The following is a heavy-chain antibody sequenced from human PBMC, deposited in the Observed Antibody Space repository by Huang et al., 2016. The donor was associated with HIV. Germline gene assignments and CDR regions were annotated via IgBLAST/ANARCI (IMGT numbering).Heavy chain of an antibody. D-gene: IGHD2-21*01. J-gene: IGHJ6*03. CDR2: IRSKASTYAT. Sequence: EVQLLESGGGLVQPGGSLKLSCAASWFFFRELPLHGVRQASGKGREGGGRIRSKASTYATAYGASVKGSFTISRDDSENTAYLQMNSLKTEDTAVYYCTRHFGSGAWDHFMDVWGKGTTVTVSS. CDR3: TRHFGSGAWDHFMDV. CDR1: WFFFRELP. V-gene: IGHV3-73*01.